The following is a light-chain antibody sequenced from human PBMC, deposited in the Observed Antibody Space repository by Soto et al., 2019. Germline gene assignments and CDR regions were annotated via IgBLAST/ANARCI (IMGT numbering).Light chain of an antibody. CDR2: KAS. Sequence: DIPLTQSPSSLSASVGDRVTITCRASQSISSWLAWYQQKPGKAPKLLIYKASTLESGVPSRFSGSGSGTDFTLTISSLQPEDFATYYCQQSYSTPRTCGQGTKVDIK. J-gene: IGKJ1*01. CDR1: QSISSW. CDR3: QQSYSTPRT. V-gene: IGKV1-5*03.